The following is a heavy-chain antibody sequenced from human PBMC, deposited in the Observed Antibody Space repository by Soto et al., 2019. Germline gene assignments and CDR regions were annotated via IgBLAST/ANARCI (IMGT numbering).Heavy chain of an antibody. Sequence: SETLSLTCSVSGDSISTVDYFWAWIRQPPGQALEYIGYIYKSTTTYYNPSFESRVAISLDTSKSQFSLNVTSVTAADTAVYCCARGRYCLTGRCFPNWFDSWGQGTLVTVSS. J-gene: IGHJ5*01. CDR2: IYKSTTT. CDR3: ARGRYCLTGRCFPNWFDS. V-gene: IGHV4-30-4*01. CDR1: GDSISTVDYF. D-gene: IGHD2-15*01.